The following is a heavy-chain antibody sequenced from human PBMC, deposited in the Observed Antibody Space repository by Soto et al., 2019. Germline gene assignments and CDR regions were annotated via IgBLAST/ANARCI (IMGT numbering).Heavy chain of an antibody. Sequence: SETLSLTCTVSGGSISSGDYYWSWIRQPPGKGLEWIGYIYYSGSTYYNPSLKSRVTISVDTSKNQFSLKLSSVTAADTAVYYCASYCSSTSCPLALYYYYGMDVWGQGTTVTVSS. CDR1: GGSISSGDYY. V-gene: IGHV4-30-4*01. CDR3: ASYCSSTSCPLALYYYYGMDV. CDR2: IYYSGST. J-gene: IGHJ6*01. D-gene: IGHD2-2*01.